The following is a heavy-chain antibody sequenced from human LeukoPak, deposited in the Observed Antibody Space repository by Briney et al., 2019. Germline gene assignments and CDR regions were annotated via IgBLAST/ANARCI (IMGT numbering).Heavy chain of an antibody. CDR3: ARRGWLVNFDY. CDR2: ISSSGDNT. D-gene: IGHD6-19*01. J-gene: IGHJ4*02. CDR1: GFTFSNNA. Sequence: GGSLRLSCAASGFTFSNNAMSWVRQAPGKGLEWVSSISSSGDNTHYADSVKGRFTISRDNAKDTLYLQMNTLRAEDTAIYYCARRGWLVNFDYWGQGTLVTVSS. V-gene: IGHV3-23*01.